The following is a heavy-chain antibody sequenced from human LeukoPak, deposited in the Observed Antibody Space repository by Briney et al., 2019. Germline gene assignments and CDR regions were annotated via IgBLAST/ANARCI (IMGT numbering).Heavy chain of an antibody. D-gene: IGHD3-16*01. Sequence: VGSLTLSCAASGFTFSGYWMNGVRQAPGKGLDGVAHIRHDGRDKYYVESVKGRFTISRDNAKTSLSLQMNRLRVEDTAVYYCARDGGIGFPFDFWGEGTLVTVSS. CDR1: GFTFSGYW. CDR2: IRHDGRDK. CDR3: ARDGGIGFPFDF. V-gene: IGHV3-7*01. J-gene: IGHJ4*02.